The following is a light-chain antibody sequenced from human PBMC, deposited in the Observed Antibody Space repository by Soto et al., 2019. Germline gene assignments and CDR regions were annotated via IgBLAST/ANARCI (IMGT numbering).Light chain of an antibody. CDR1: NYNIGNNH. J-gene: IGLJ2*01. CDR2: DNN. CDR3: ATWDGSLPGEV. V-gene: IGLV1-51*01. Sequence: QSVLTQPPSVSAAPGQKVTISCSGSNYNIGNNHVSWYQQLPGTAPKLLIYDNNKRPSGIPDRFSGSKSGTSGTLDITGLQTGDEADYYCATWDGSLPGEVFGGGTKLTVL.